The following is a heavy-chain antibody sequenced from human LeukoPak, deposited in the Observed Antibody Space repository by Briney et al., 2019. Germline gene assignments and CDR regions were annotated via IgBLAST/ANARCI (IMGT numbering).Heavy chain of an antibody. J-gene: IGHJ5*02. Sequence: XVKVSCKASGGTFSSYAISWVRQAPGQGLEGMGGIIPIFGKANYAQKFQGRVTITADESTSTAYMELSSLRSEDTAVYYCARDRWDIVVVLNWFDPWGQGTLVTVSS. D-gene: IGHD2-2*01. V-gene: IGHV1-69*13. CDR1: GGTFSSYA. CDR3: ARDRWDIVVVLNWFDP. CDR2: IIPIFGKA.